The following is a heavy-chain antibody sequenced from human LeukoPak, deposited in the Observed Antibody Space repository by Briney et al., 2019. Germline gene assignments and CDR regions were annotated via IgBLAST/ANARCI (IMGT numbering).Heavy chain of an antibody. CDR2: VYYSGST. CDR1: GGPISSYN. D-gene: IGHD3-10*01. CDR3: ARPVSSGSFSGAFDI. Sequence: SETLSLTCTVSGGPISSYNWSWIRQPPGRGLEWIGYVYYSGSTNYNPSLKSRVTISLDTSNNHLSLKLSSVTAADTAVYYCARPVSSGSFSGAFDIWGLGAMVTVSS. J-gene: IGHJ3*02. V-gene: IGHV4-59*01.